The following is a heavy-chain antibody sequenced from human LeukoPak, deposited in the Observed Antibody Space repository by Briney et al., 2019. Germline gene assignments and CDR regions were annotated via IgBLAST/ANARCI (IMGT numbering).Heavy chain of an antibody. J-gene: IGHJ4*02. CDR2: ISRSSSYI. D-gene: IGHD3-10*01. CDR1: GFTFSSYS. Sequence: GGSLRLSCAASGFTFSSYSMNWVRQAPGEGLEWVPSISRSSSYIYYADSVKGRFTISRDNAKNSLYLQMNSLRAEDTAVYYCARDLGWVRSGSRGDYWGQGTLVTVSS. CDR3: ARDLGWVRSGSRGDY. V-gene: IGHV3-21*01.